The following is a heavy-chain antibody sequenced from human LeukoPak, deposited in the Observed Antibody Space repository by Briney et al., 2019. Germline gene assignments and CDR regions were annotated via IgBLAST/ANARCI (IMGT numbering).Heavy chain of an antibody. CDR3: AARDIVVVVAATGSFRWFDP. CDR2: ISYDGSNK. J-gene: IGHJ5*02. D-gene: IGHD2-15*01. Sequence: GGSLRLSCAASGFTFSSYAMHWVRQAPGKGLEWVAAISYDGSNKYSADSVKGRFTISRDNSKNTLYLQMNSLRAEDTAVYYRAARDIVVVVAATGSFRWFDPWGQGTLVTVSS. CDR1: GFTFSSYA. V-gene: IGHV3-30*04.